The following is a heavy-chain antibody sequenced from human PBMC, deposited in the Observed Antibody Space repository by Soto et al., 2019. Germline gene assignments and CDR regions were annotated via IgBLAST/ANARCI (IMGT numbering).Heavy chain of an antibody. J-gene: IGHJ3*02. V-gene: IGHV3-23*01. CDR1: GFTFSSYA. CDR2: ISGSGGST. CDR3: ARGITMVRGVTHDAFDI. Sequence: GGSLRLSCAASGFTFSSYAMSWVRQAPGKGLEWVSAISGSGGSTYYADSVKGRFTISRDNSKNTLYLQMNSLRAEDTAVYYCARGITMVRGVTHDAFDIWGQGTMVTVSS. D-gene: IGHD3-10*01.